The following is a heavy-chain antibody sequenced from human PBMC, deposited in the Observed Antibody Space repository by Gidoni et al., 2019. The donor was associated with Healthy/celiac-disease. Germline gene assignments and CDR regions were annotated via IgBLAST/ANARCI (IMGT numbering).Heavy chain of an antibody. CDR1: GVTFSRDA. CDR2: ISGSGGST. Sequence: EVQLLESGGGLVQPGGSLRLACAASGVTFSRDAMSWVRQAPGKGLELVSAISGSGGSTYYADSVKDRFTISRDNSKNTLYLQMNSLRAEDTAVYYCAKADYDFWSGYDHYFYYWGQGTLVTVSS. J-gene: IGHJ4*02. CDR3: AKADYDFWSGYDHYFYY. D-gene: IGHD3-3*01. V-gene: IGHV3-23*01.